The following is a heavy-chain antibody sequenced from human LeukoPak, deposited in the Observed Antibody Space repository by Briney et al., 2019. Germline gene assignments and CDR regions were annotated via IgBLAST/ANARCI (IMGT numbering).Heavy chain of an antibody. Sequence: PGGSLRLSCAPSGFTFSSYWMSSVRGAPGKGVGWVANIKQDGSEKYYVDSVKGRFTISRDNAKNSLYLQMNSLRAEDTAVYYCAKGHVDSGGYYYFEYWGQGTLVTVSS. CDR1: GFTFSSYW. J-gene: IGHJ4*02. V-gene: IGHV3-7*01. CDR3: AKGHVDSGGYYYFEY. D-gene: IGHD3-22*01. CDR2: IKQDGSEK.